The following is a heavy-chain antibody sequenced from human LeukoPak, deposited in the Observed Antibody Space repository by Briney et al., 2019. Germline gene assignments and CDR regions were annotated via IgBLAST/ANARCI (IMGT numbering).Heavy chain of an antibody. V-gene: IGHV3-23*01. CDR1: GFTFSSYA. CDR3: AKDPATSGSYFSKGSYYFDY. J-gene: IGHJ4*02. Sequence: GGSLRLSCAASGFTFSSYAMSWVRQAPGKGLEWVSAISGSGGSTYYADSVKGRFTISRDNSKNTLYLQMNSLRAEDTAVYYCAKDPATSGSYFSKGSYYFDYWGQGTLVTVSS. CDR2: ISGSGGST. D-gene: IGHD1-26*01.